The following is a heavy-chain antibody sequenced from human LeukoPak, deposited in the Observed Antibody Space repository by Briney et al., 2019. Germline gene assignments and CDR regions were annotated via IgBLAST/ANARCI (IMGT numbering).Heavy chain of an antibody. D-gene: IGHD2-15*01. CDR1: GGSISSGGYY. CDR2: IYHSGST. Sequence: SQTLSLTCTVSGGSISSGGYYWSWIRQPPGKGLEWIGYIYHSGSTYYNPSLKSRVTISVDRSKNQFSLKLSSVTAADTAVFYCARSLFGVVGAWSDAFDIWGQGTMVTVSS. J-gene: IGHJ3*02. V-gene: IGHV4-30-2*01. CDR3: ARSLFGVVGAWSDAFDI.